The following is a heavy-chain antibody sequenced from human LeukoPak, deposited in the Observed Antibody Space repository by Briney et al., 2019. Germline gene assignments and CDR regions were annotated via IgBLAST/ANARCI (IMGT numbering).Heavy chain of an antibody. Sequence: ASVKVSCKASGYTFTSYGISWVRQAPGQGLEWMGWISAYNGNTNYAQKLQGRVTMTTDTSTSTAYMELRSLRSDDTAVYYCARVSGGALLSVVPAALLDYWGQGTLVTVSS. CDR2: ISAYNGNT. CDR1: GYTFTSYG. D-gene: IGHD2-2*01. CDR3: ARVSGGALLSVVPAALLDY. V-gene: IGHV1-18*01. J-gene: IGHJ4*02.